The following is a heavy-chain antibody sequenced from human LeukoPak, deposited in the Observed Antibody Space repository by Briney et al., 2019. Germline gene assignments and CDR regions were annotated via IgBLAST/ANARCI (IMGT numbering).Heavy chain of an antibody. CDR2: ISNSGTTM. Sequence: GGSLRLSRAASGFTFSDYYMSWIRQAPGKGLEWLAYISNSGTTMYYADSVKGRFTISRDNSKNTLYLQMNSLRAEDTAVYYCARDYSQLKGYCSGGSCYWGAFDIWGQGTMVTVSS. CDR1: GFTFSDYY. J-gene: IGHJ3*02. V-gene: IGHV3-11*01. CDR3: ARDYSQLKGYCSGGSCYWGAFDI. D-gene: IGHD2-15*01.